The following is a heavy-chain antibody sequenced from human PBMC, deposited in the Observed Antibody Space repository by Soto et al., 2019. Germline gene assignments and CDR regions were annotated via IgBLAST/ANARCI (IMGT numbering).Heavy chain of an antibody. J-gene: IGHJ4*02. CDR3: ARVAHYYDSSGYWPY. V-gene: IGHV1-3*01. CDR1: GYTFTSYA. Sequence: ASVKVSCKASGYTFTSYAMHGVRQAPGQRLEWMGWINAGNGNTKYSQKFQGRVTITRDTSASTAYMELSSLRSEDTAVYYCARVAHYYDSSGYWPYGGQGTLVTVSS. D-gene: IGHD3-22*01. CDR2: INAGNGNT.